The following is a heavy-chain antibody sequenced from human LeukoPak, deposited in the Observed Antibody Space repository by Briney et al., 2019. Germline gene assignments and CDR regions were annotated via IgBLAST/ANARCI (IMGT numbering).Heavy chain of an antibody. CDR1: GFTFSSYE. Sequence: GGSLRLSCAASGFTFSSYEMNWVRQAPGKGLEWASYISSSGTAIYYADSVKGRFTISRDNAKNSLFLQMNSLRAEDTAVYYCARDLDGGNSIWWPDPWGQGTLVTVSS. CDR3: ARDLDGGNSIWWPDP. J-gene: IGHJ5*02. V-gene: IGHV3-48*03. D-gene: IGHD4-23*01. CDR2: ISSSGTAI.